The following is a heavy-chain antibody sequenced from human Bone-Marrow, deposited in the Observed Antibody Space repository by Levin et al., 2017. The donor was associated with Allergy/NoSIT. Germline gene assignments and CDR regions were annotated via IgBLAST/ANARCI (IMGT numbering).Heavy chain of an antibody. CDR3: TRGGGTADY. J-gene: IGHJ4*02. D-gene: IGHD3-10*01. CDR1: GFTFSGYW. V-gene: IGHV3-74*01. CDR2: INNDGSST. Sequence: GGSLRLSCAASGFTFSGYWMHWVRQAPGKGLVWVSRINNDGSSTSYADSVKGRFTISRDNAKNMLYLQMNSLRGEDTAVYYCTRGGGTADYWGQGTLVTVSS.